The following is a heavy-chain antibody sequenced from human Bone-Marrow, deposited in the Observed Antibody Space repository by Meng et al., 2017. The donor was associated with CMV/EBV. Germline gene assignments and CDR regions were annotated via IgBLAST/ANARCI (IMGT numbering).Heavy chain of an antibody. J-gene: IGHJ5*02. CDR1: GFTFRSYW. D-gene: IGHD3-3*01. Sequence: GESLKISCAASGFTFRSYWMSWGRQGPGKGLEWVANIKQDGSEKYYVDSVKGRFTISRDNAKCSLYLQMNSLRAEDTAIYYCARLPFGFLWSGYSFYLWGQGTLVTVSS. V-gene: IGHV3-7*03. CDR2: IKQDGSEK. CDR3: ARLPFGFLWSGYSFYL.